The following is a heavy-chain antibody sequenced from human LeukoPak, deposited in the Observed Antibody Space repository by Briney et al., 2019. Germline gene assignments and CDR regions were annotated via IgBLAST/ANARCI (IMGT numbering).Heavy chain of an antibody. V-gene: IGHV4-59*08. Sequence: SETLSLTCTVSGGSISSYYWSWIRQPPGKGLEWIGYINNSGSTNYNPSLKSRVTISVDTSKNQFSLKLSSVTAADTAVYYCARGVTYYYDSSGYLYWGQGTLVTVSS. D-gene: IGHD3-22*01. CDR3: ARGVTYYYDSSGYLY. CDR2: INNSGST. CDR1: GGSISSYY. J-gene: IGHJ4*02.